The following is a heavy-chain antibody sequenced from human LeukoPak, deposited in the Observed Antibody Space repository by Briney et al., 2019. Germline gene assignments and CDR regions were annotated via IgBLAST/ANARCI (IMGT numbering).Heavy chain of an antibody. J-gene: IGHJ6*03. D-gene: IGHD3-16*01. CDR1: GFTFTNAW. Sequence: GGSLRLSCAASGFTFTNAWMSWVRQAPGKGLEWVALIKSKADGETTDYAAPVKGRFTISRDDSKNTPFLQMNSLKTEDTALYYCTTWILGGDYYMDVWGKGTTVTVSS. V-gene: IGHV3-15*01. CDR2: IKSKADGETT. CDR3: TTWILGGDYYMDV.